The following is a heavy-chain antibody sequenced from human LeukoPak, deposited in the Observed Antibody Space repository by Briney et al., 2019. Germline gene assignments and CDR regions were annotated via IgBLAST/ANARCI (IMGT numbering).Heavy chain of an antibody. D-gene: IGHD3-16*01. V-gene: IGHV3-64D*09. CDR2: ISGNGGST. CDR3: VKDGYDYVWGSFSYFDY. CDR1: GFTFNTYA. Sequence: GGSLRLSCSASGFTFNTYAMHWVRQAPGKGLEYVSGISGNGGSTYYADSVKGRFTISRDNSKNTLYLQSSRLRPEDTAVYYCVKDGYDYVWGSFSYFDYWGQGTLVTVSS. J-gene: IGHJ4*02.